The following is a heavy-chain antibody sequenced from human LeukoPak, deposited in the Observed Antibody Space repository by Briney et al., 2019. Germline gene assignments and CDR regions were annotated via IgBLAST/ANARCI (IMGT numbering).Heavy chain of an antibody. Sequence: PSETLSLTCTVSGGSISSGSYYWGGLRQPAGKGLGWIGRIYTSSSTNYNPSLQIRVTISVYTSKNQFSLKLSSVTAADTAVYYCARVGATGRGAFDIWGQGTMVTVSS. CDR1: GGSISSGSYY. CDR3: ARVGATGRGAFDI. CDR2: IYTSSST. D-gene: IGHD1-26*01. J-gene: IGHJ3*02. V-gene: IGHV4-61*02.